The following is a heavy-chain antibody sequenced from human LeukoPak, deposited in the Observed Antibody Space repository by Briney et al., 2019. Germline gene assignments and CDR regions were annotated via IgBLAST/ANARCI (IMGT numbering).Heavy chain of an antibody. Sequence: PGGSLRLSCAASGFTFSSSVMRWVRQAPGKGLEWVSSITDSGGSTYCADSVQGRFTISRDNSKNTLYLQMNCLRAEDTAVYYCAKAKSGRYSSGWLIFDYWGPGTLVTVSS. CDR2: ITDSGGST. D-gene: IGHD6-19*01. V-gene: IGHV3-23*01. J-gene: IGHJ4*01. CDR3: AKAKSGRYSSGWLIFDY. CDR1: GFTFSSSV.